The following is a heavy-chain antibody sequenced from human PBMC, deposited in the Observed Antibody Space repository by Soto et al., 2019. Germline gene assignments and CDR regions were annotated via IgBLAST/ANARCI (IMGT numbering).Heavy chain of an antibody. D-gene: IGHD5-18*01. Sequence: SETLSLTCAVYGGSFSGYYWSWIRQPPGKGLEWIGEINHSGSTNYNPSLKSRVTISVDTSKNQFSLKLSSMTAADTAVYYCARGRVQLWGYFDYWGQGTLVTVSS. J-gene: IGHJ4*02. CDR1: GGSFSGYY. CDR3: ARGRVQLWGYFDY. CDR2: INHSGST. V-gene: IGHV4-34*01.